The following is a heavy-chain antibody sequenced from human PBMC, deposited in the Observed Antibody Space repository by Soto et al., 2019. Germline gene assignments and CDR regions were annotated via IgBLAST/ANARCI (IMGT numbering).Heavy chain of an antibody. CDR2: ISWDGGST. D-gene: IGHD3-10*01. J-gene: IGHJ5*02. CDR1: GFTFDDYT. CDR3: AKEEGDYYGSGGWFDP. Sequence: GGSLRLSCAASGFTFDDYTMHWARQAPGKGLEWVSLISWDGGSTYYADSVKGRFTISRDNSKNSLYLQMNSLRTEDTALYYCAKEEGDYYGSGGWFDPWGQGTLVTVSS. V-gene: IGHV3-43*01.